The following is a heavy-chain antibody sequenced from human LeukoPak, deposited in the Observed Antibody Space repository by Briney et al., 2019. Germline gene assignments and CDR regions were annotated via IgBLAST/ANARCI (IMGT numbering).Heavy chain of an antibody. CDR2: INSDGSST. CDR1: GFTFSSYW. J-gene: IGHJ4*02. D-gene: IGHD3-22*01. V-gene: IGHV3-74*01. Sequence: GGSLRLSCAASGFTFSSYWMHWVRQAPGKGLVWVSRINSDGSSTSYADSVKGRFTISRDNSKNTLYLQMNSLRAEDTAVYYCAKDHHSSGYYYFDYWGQGTLVTVSS. CDR3: AKDHHSSGYYYFDY.